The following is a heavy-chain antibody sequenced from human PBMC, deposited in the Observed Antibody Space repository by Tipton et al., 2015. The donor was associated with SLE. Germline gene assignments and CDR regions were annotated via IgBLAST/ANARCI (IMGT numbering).Heavy chain of an antibody. Sequence: TLSLTCAVYGGSFSGYNWSWIRQPPGKGLQWIGEINHTGSTNYNPSLKSRVTISVDTSKNQFSLKLSSVIAADTAVYYCALKRGWFGELLHYWGQGTLVTVSS. V-gene: IGHV4-34*01. J-gene: IGHJ4*02. CDR2: INHTGST. CDR1: GGSFSGYN. D-gene: IGHD3-10*01. CDR3: ALKRGWFGELLHY.